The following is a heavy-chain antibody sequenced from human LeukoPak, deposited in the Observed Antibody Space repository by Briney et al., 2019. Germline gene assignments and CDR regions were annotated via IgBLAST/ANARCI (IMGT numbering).Heavy chain of an antibody. CDR1: GGTFSSYA. Sequence: ASVKVSCKASGGTFSSYAISWVRQAPGQGLEWMGWISAYNGNTNYAQKLQGRVTMTTDTSTSTAYMELRSLRSDDTAVYYCAAVSDYNWFDPWGQGTLVTVSS. CDR2: ISAYNGNT. V-gene: IGHV1-18*01. CDR3: AAVSDYNWFDP. D-gene: IGHD2-8*01. J-gene: IGHJ5*02.